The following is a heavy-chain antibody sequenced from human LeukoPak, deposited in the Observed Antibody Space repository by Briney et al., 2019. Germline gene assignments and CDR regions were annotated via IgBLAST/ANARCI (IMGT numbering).Heavy chain of an antibody. V-gene: IGHV4-39*07. Sequence: SETLSLTCTISDDSISNNRYFWAWIRQPPGKGLEWIGSINYSGRTYYNPSLKSRVTISVDTSKNQFSLKLSSVTAADTAVYYCARDGLGWGAFDIWGQGTMVTVSS. D-gene: IGHD7-27*01. J-gene: IGHJ3*02. CDR3: ARDGLGWGAFDI. CDR2: INYSGRT. CDR1: DDSISNNRYF.